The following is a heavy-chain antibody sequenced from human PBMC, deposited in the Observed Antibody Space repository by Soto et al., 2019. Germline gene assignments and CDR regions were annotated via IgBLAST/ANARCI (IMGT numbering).Heavy chain of an antibody. D-gene: IGHD6-19*01. Sequence: PGGSLRLSCSVAGFTFSTYGMHWVRQAPGKGLEWVTVISKGGSNLYFADSVKGRFTISRDNSKNTLYLQMNSLRSEDTAVYYCAREVEYTSAFGISSSFDYWGQGTLVTVSS. CDR2: ISKGGSNL. J-gene: IGHJ4*02. V-gene: IGHV3-30*03. CDR1: GFTFSTYG. CDR3: AREVEYTSAFGISSSFDY.